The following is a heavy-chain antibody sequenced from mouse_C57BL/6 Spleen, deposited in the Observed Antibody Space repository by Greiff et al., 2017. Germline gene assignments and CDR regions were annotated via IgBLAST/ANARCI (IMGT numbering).Heavy chain of an antibody. CDR1: GFTFSNYW. D-gene: IGHD2-4*01. CDR2: IRLKSDNYAT. Sequence: EVQGVESGGGLVQPGGSMKLSCVASGFTFSNYWMNWVRQSPEKGLEWVAQIRLKSDNYATHYAESVKGRFTISRDDSKSSVYLQMNNLRAEDTGIYYCTAYYDYRHWGQGTTLTVSS. CDR3: TAYYDYRH. J-gene: IGHJ2*01. V-gene: IGHV6-3*01.